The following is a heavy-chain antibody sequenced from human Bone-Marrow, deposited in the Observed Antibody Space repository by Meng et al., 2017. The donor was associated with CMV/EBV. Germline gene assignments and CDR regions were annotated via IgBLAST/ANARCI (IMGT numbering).Heavy chain of an antibody. Sequence: GGSLRLSCAASEFIFDDYAMHWVRQAPGKGLEWVSGISWNSGSIDYADSVKGRFTISRDNAKNTLYLQMNSLRAEDTAVYYCARDARIAAPDYWGQGTLVTVSS. CDR3: ARDARIAAPDY. CDR1: EFIFDDYA. J-gene: IGHJ4*02. D-gene: IGHD6-6*01. V-gene: IGHV3-9*01. CDR2: ISWNSGSI.